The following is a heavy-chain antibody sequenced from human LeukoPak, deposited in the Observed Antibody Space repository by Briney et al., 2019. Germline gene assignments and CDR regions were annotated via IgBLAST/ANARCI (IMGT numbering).Heavy chain of an antibody. J-gene: IGHJ4*02. CDR1: GYTLTSYG. CDR3: ARGEVGDTAMVALDY. CDR2: IISYNGNT. Sequence: GASVKVSCKASGYTLTSYGIRWVRQAPGEGREGMGWIISYNGNTNYAPKLQGRVTMTTDTSTSTAYPELRSVRSGDPAVYYCARGEVGDTAMVALDYSGEGTLVTVSS. V-gene: IGHV1-18*04. D-gene: IGHD5-18*01.